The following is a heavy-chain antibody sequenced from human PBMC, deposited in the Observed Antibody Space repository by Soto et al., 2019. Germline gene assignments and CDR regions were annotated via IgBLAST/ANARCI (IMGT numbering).Heavy chain of an antibody. D-gene: IGHD2-2*03. J-gene: IGHJ3*02. Sequence: QVHLHQSGPGVVKPSQTLSLTCAISGDSVSSNSAAWNWIRQSPLRGLEWRGRTYHRSKWLNDYTLSLRGRITVNPDTSKNQSSLKMYSVTPEDTAVYSCGRGTGYPRGDALDIWGQWTVVTVSS. CDR1: GDSVSSNSAA. CDR2: TYHRSKWLN. V-gene: IGHV6-1*01. CDR3: GRGTGYPRGDALDI.